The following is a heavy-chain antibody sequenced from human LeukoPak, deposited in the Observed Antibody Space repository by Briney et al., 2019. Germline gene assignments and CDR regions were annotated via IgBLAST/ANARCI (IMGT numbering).Heavy chain of an antibody. CDR3: ARGRYSSWDPFDY. J-gene: IGHJ4*02. CDR2: ISYDGSNK. Sequence: GPLRLSCAASGFTFSSYAMHWVRRAPGKGLEWVAVISYDGSNKYYADSVKGRFTISRDNSKNTLYLQMNSLRAEDTAVYYCARGRYSSWDPFDYWGQGTLVTVSS. D-gene: IGHD6-13*01. V-gene: IGHV3-30-3*01. CDR1: GFTFSSYA.